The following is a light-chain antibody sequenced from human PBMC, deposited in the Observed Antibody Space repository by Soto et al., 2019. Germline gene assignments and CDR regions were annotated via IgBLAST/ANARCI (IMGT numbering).Light chain of an antibody. CDR2: KAS. CDR1: QSISSW. CDR3: QQYGSSSPST. V-gene: IGKV1-5*03. J-gene: IGKJ1*01. Sequence: DIQMTQSPSTLSASVGDRVTITCRASQSISSWLAWYQQKPGRAPKLLIYKASSLETGVPSRFSGSGSGTEFTLIISSRQPDDFASYYCQQYGSSSPSTFGQGTKVEIK.